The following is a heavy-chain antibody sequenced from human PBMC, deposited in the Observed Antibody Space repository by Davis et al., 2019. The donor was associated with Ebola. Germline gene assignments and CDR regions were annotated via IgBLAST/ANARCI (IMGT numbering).Heavy chain of an antibody. CDR3: ARDKGPYNWFDP. CDR2: SFYSGST. CDR1: GGSVSSGGHY. J-gene: IGHJ5*02. V-gene: IGHV4-61*08. Sequence: SETLSLTCAVSGGSVSSGGHYWSWIRQPPGKGLEWIGYSFYSGSTNYNPSLKSRVTISVDTSKNQFSLKLSSVTAAETAVYYCARDKGPYNWFDPWGQGTLVTVSS.